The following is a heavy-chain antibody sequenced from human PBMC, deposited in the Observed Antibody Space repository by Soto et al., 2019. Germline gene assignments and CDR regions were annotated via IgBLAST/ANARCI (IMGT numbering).Heavy chain of an antibody. CDR3: ARTSGHFDS. CDR2: TYYRSKWYN. D-gene: IGHD6-19*01. J-gene: IGHJ4*02. CDR1: GDSVSSNSAA. V-gene: IGHV6-1*01. Sequence: SQTLSLPGAISGDSVSSNSAAWNWIRRSPSRGLEWLGRTYYRSKWYNEYAVSVKSRIAINPDTSKNQFSLQLNSVTPEDTAVYYCARTSGHFDSWGQGTLVTVSS.